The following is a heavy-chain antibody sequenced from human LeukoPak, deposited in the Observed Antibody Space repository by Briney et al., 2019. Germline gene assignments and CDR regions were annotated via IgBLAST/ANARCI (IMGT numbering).Heavy chain of an antibody. V-gene: IGHV1-8*01. D-gene: IGHD3-16*01. CDR2: MSPNSGDT. Sequence: ASVKVSCKASGYTFTSYDINWVRQAAGQGLEWMGWMSPNSGDTGYAQEFQGRLTMTRDTSISTAYMELSSLRSEDTAVYYCVRTPPNWGADYWGQGTLVTVSS. J-gene: IGHJ4*02. CDR3: VRTPPNWGADY. CDR1: GYTFTSYD.